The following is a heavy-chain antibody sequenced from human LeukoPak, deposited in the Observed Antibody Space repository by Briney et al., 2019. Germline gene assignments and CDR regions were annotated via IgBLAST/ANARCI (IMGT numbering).Heavy chain of an antibody. V-gene: IGHV3-21*01. CDR2: ISSSSSYI. CDR1: GFTFSSYS. J-gene: IGHJ4*02. Sequence: GGSLRLSCAASGFTFSSYSMNWVRQALGKGLEWVSSISSSSSYIYYADSVKGRFTISRDNAKNSLYLQMNSLRAEDTAVYYCARTLRYFDKSFDYWGQGTLVTVSS. D-gene: IGHD3-9*01. CDR3: ARTLRYFDKSFDY.